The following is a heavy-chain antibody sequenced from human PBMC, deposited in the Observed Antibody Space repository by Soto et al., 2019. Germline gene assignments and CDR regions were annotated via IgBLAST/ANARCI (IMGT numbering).Heavy chain of an antibody. D-gene: IGHD3-9*01. CDR1: GYTFATYA. CDR2: INTGNGYT. V-gene: IGHV1-3*04. CDR3: TRVNTVFLSPDYYSYVLDV. Sequence: QVQLVQSGAEVKKPGASVKVSCKASGYTFATYAIHWVRQAPGQRLEWMGWINTGNGYTEYSQNFRGRVTITRYTSASTDYMELSSLRSEDTAMYYCTRVNTVFLSPDYYSYVLDVWGQGTTVTVAS. J-gene: IGHJ6*02.